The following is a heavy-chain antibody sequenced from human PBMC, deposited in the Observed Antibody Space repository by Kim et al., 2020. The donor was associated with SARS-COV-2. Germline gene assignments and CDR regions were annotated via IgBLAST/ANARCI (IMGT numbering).Heavy chain of an antibody. D-gene: IGHD3-10*01. V-gene: IGHV4-34*01. CDR1: GGSFSGYY. CDR2: INHSGST. CDR3: ARGLLLAGVDP. J-gene: IGHJ5*02. Sequence: SETLSLTCAVYGGSFSGYYWSWIRQPPGKGLEWIGEINHSGSTNYNPSLKSRVTISVDTSKNQFSLKLSSVTAADTAVYYCARGLLLAGVDPWGQGTLVTVSS.